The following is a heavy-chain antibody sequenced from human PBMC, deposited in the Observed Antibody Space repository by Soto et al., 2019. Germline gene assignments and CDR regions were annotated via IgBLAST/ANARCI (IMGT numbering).Heavy chain of an antibody. CDR1: GFNFNSYT. CDR2: ISSSGYI. CDR3: TRDASRDSSARGWFDP. V-gene: IGHV3-21*01. Sequence: PGGSLRLSCAASGFNFNSYTINWVRQAPGKRLEWLSSISSSGYIFSTDSVRGRFTISRDNAKNSVYLQINSLRAEDTAVYYCTRDASRDSSARGWFDPWGPGTLVTVSS. D-gene: IGHD6-13*01. J-gene: IGHJ5*02.